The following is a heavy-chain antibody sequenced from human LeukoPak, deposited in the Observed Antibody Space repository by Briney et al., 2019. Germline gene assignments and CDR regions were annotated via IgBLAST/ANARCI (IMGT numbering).Heavy chain of an antibody. CDR2: INHSGST. CDR1: GGSFSGYY. CDR3: ARDCRGSLRTWYFDL. D-gene: IGHD3-10*01. Sequence: PSETLSLTCAVYGGSFSGYYWSWIRQPPGKGLEWIGEINHSGSTNYNPSLKSRVTISVDTSKNQFSLKLSSVTAADTAVYYCARDCRGSLRTWYFDLWGRGTLVTVSS. J-gene: IGHJ2*01. V-gene: IGHV4-34*01.